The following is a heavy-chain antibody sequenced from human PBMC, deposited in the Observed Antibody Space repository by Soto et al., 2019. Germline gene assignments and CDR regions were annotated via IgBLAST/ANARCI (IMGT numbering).Heavy chain of an antibody. CDR3: AKDAALIVPAAKYYYYCGMDV. CDR1: GFTFSSYA. Sequence: GGSLRLSCAASGFTFSSYAMSWVRQAPGKGLEWVSAISGSGGSTYYADSVKGRFTISRDNSKNTLYLQMNSLRAEDTAVYYCAKDAALIVPAAKYYYYCGMDVWGQGTTVTVSS. CDR2: ISGSGGST. V-gene: IGHV3-23*01. J-gene: IGHJ6*02. D-gene: IGHD2-2*01.